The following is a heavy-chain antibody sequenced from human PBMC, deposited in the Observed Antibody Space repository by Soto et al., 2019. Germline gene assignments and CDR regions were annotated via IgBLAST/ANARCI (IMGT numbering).Heavy chain of an antibody. J-gene: IGHJ6*02. V-gene: IGHV1-69*01. D-gene: IGHD3-3*01. CDR2: IIPIFGTA. CDR3: ARDRDFWSGYTIHYYYGMDV. CDR1: GGTFSNYA. Sequence: QVQLVQSGAEVKKPGSSVKVSCKASGGTFSNYAISWVRQAPGQGLEWMGGIIPIFGTANYAQKFQGRVTITADESTSTAYMELSSLRSEDTAVYYCARDRDFWSGYTIHYYYGMDVWGQGTTVTVSS.